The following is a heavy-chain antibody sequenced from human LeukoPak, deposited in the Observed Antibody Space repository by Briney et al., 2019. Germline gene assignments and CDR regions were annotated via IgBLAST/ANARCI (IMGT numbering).Heavy chain of an antibody. CDR2: IKEDGSAQ. CDR3: AREVPGARNAFDI. D-gene: IGHD2-2*01. CDR1: GFTFNGYW. Sequence: GGSLRLSCAASGFTFNGYWMSWVRQAPGKGLEWVANIKEDGSAQYYVGSVKGRFTISRDNAKNSLNLQMNSLRAEDTAVYFCAREVPGARNAFDIWGQGTMVTVSS. J-gene: IGHJ3*02. V-gene: IGHV3-7*01.